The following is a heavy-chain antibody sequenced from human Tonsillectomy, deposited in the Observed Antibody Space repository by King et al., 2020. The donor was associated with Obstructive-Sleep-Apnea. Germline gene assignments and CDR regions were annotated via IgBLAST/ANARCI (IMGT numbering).Heavy chain of an antibody. Sequence: VQLQESGPGLVKPSQTLSLTCNVSGGSITSGRHYRSWIRQHPGKGLEWVGYIYYSGSTYYNPSLKSRVTISVDTSKNQFSLKLTSVTAADTAVYYCARDSCGGDCYPFGDAFDNW. CDR1: GGSITSGRHY. CDR3: ARDSCGGDCYPFGDAFDN. D-gene: IGHD2-21*02. CDR2: IYYSGST. J-gene: IGHJ3*02. V-gene: IGHV4-31*03.